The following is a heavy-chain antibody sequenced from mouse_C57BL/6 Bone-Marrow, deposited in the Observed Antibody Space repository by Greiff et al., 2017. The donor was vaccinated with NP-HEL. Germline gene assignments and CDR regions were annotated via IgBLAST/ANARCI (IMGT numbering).Heavy chain of an antibody. CDR3: AREGYYGKDYAMDY. D-gene: IGHD1-1*01. V-gene: IGHV3-5*01. J-gene: IGHJ4*01. CDR1: GISITTGNYR. Sequence: EVQLVESGPGLVKPSQTVFLTCTVTGISITTGNYRWSWIRQFPGTKLEWIGYIYYSGTITYNPSLTSRTTITRDTPKNQFFLEMNSLTAEDTATYYCAREGYYGKDYAMDYWGQGTSVTVSS. CDR2: IYYSGTI.